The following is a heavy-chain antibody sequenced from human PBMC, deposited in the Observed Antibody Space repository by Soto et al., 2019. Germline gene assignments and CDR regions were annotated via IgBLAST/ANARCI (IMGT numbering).Heavy chain of an antibody. CDR3: ARDRGSYSGGKRAFDI. CDR2: INPNSGGT. D-gene: IGHD1-26*01. J-gene: IGHJ3*02. V-gene: IGHV1-2*02. Sequence: QVQLVQSGAEVKKPGASVKVSCKASGYTFTGYYMHWVRQAPGQGLGWMGWINPNSGGTNYAQKFQGRVTMTRDTSISTAYMELSRLRSDDTAVYYCARDRGSYSGGKRAFDIWGQGTMVTVSS. CDR1: GYTFTGYY.